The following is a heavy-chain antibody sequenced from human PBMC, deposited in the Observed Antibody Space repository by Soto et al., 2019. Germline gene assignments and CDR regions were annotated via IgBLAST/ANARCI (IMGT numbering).Heavy chain of an antibody. CDR1: GFTFNSYW. D-gene: IGHD6-19*01. Sequence: GVSLILSCAASGFTFNSYWMSWVRQAPGKGLEWLANIKQDGSEKYYVDSVKGRFTISRDNAKNSLFLQMDSLRADDTAVYYWARVNPGSGWYYHYSGMDVWGQGTTVTVSS. CDR3: ARVNPGSGWYYHYSGMDV. J-gene: IGHJ6*02. CDR2: IKQDGSEK. V-gene: IGHV3-7*01.